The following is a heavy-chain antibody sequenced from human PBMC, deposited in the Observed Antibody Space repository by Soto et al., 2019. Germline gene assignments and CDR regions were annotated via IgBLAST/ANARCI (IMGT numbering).Heavy chain of an antibody. CDR1: GFSFSSYG. V-gene: IGHV3-30*03. J-gene: IGHJ4*02. CDR2: ISYDGSNK. CDR3: VAGQYFFDY. Sequence: HPGGSLRLSCAASGFSFSSYGMQWVRQAPGKGLEWVAVISYDGSNKYYADSVKDRFTISRDNSKKTLYLQMNSLRADDTAVYYCVAGQYFFDYCGQGTLFTVSS. D-gene: IGHD6-19*01.